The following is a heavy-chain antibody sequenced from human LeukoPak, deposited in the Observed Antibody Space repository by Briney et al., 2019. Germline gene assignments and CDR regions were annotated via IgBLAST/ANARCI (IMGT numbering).Heavy chain of an antibody. Sequence: PSETLSLTCAVYGGSFSGYYWSWIRQPPGKGLEWIGEINHSGSTNYNPSLKSRVTISVDTSKNQFSLKLSSVTAADTAVYYCATFRRGRITMVRGVTVSDYWGQGTLVTVSS. CDR1: GGSFSGYY. V-gene: IGHV4-34*01. CDR2: INHSGST. CDR3: ATFRRGRITMVRGVTVSDY. D-gene: IGHD3-10*01. J-gene: IGHJ4*02.